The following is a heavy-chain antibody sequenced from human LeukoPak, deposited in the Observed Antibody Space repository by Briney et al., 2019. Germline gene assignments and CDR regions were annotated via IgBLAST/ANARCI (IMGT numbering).Heavy chain of an antibody. J-gene: IGHJ4*02. CDR3: ARDYYGSGSLSLVY. V-gene: IGHV1-2*02. CDR2: INPNSGGT. D-gene: IGHD3-10*01. Sequence: ASVKVSCKSSGYTFTGYYMHWVRPAPGQGLEWMGWINPNSGGTNYAQKFQGRVTMTRDTSISTAYMELSRLRSDDTAVYYCARDYYGSGSLSLVYWGQGTLVTVSS. CDR1: GYTFTGYY.